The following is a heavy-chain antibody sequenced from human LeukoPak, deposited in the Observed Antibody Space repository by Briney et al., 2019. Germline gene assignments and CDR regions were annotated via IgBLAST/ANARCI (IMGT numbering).Heavy chain of an antibody. CDR1: GFTFSSYG. J-gene: IGHJ4*02. V-gene: IGHV3-23*01. Sequence: SGGSLRLSCAASGFTFSSYGMHWVRQAPGKGLEWVSAISGSGGSTYYADSVKGRFTISRDNPKNTLYLQMNSLRAEDTAVYYCAKDRNLIAAADFDYWGQGTLVTVSS. CDR2: ISGSGGST. D-gene: IGHD6-13*01. CDR3: AKDRNLIAAADFDY.